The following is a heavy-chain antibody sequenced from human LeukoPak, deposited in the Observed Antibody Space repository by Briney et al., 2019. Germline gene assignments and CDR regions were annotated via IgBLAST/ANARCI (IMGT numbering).Heavy chain of an antibody. Sequence: PSETLSLTCTVSGGSISSNSYYWGWIRQPPGKGLEWVGTVYYTGSTYYNPSLKSRVTISVDTSKKQFSLKLSSVTAADTAVYFCARGPYSYDSSGAFDIWGQGTMVTVSS. CDR1: GGSISSNSYY. CDR3: ARGPYSYDSSGAFDI. D-gene: IGHD3-22*01. J-gene: IGHJ3*02. CDR2: VYYTGST. V-gene: IGHV4-39*07.